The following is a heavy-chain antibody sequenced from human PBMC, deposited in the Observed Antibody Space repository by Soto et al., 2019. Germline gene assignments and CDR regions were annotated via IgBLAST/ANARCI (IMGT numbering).Heavy chain of an antibody. D-gene: IGHD4-17*01. V-gene: IGHV3-23*01. CDR3: AKSLKTVTYVDY. J-gene: IGHJ4*02. Sequence: AISGSGGSTYYADSVKGRFTISRDNSKNTLYLQMNSLRAEDTAVYYCAKSLKTVTYVDYWGQGTLVTVSS. CDR2: ISGSGGST.